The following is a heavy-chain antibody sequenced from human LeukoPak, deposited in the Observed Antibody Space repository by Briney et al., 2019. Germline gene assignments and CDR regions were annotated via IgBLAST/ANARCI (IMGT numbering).Heavy chain of an antibody. J-gene: IGHJ4*02. CDR3: AKEGPIAVAGYFDY. CDR2: ITGDGGST. Sequence: GGSLRLSCAASGFTFDDYAIHWVRQAPGKGLEWVSLITGDGGSTFYADSVKGRFTISRDNSKNSLHLQMNSLRTDDTALYYCAKEGPIAVAGYFDYWGRGTLVTVSS. D-gene: IGHD6-19*01. V-gene: IGHV3-43*02. CDR1: GFTFDDYA.